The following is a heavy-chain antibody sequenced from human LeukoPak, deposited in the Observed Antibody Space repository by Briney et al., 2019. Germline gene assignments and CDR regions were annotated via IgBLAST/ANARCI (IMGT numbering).Heavy chain of an antibody. CDR1: GFTFSSYS. CDR2: ISSSWSTI. V-gene: IGHV3-48*01. J-gene: IGHJ3*02. D-gene: IGHD1-1*01. CDR3: ARVLLERPGIDSFDI. Sequence: GGSLRPSCAASGFTFSSYSMEWVRQAPGKGLEWVSHISSSWSTIYYADSVKGRFTISRDNAKNSLYLQMNSLRAEDTAVYYCARVLLERPGIDSFDIWGQGTTVTVSS.